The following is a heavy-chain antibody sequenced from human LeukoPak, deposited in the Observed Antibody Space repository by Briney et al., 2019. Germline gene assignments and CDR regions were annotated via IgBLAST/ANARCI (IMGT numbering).Heavy chain of an antibody. CDR3: ARLPSAGHGYFED. V-gene: IGHV4-59*01. CDR2: FYYAGST. CDR1: GDSIRSFF. Sequence: PSETLSLTCTVSGDSIRSFFWSWIRQSPGKGLEWIGFFYYAGSTNYNPSFKSRVAISVDTSKNQLSLNLSSVTAADTALYYCARLPSAGHGYFEDWGQGALVTVSS. J-gene: IGHJ4*02. D-gene: IGHD4-17*01.